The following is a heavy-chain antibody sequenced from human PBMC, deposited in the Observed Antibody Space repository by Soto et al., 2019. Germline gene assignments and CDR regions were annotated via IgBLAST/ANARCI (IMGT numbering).Heavy chain of an antibody. CDR2: IKQDGSEK. J-gene: IGHJ6*02. V-gene: IGHV3-7*05. Sequence: GGSLRLSCAASGFTFSSYWMSWVRQAPGKGLEWVANIKQDGSEKYYVDSVKGRFTISRDNPKNSLYLQMNGLGAEDTAVYYCARVDYYYGMDVWGQGTTVTVSS. CDR3: ARVDYYYGMDV. CDR1: GFTFSSYW.